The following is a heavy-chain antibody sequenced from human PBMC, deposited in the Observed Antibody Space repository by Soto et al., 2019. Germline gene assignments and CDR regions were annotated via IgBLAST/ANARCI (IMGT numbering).Heavy chain of an antibody. CDR3: ARHHVRGRTIAGAAEF. CDR1: GGYLSGYY. D-gene: IGHD1-26*01. V-gene: IGHV4-34*01. CDR2: INHSGNT. J-gene: IGHJ4*02. Sequence: PSETLSLTCAVYGGYLSGYYLSWIRQHPGKALEWLGEINHSGNTNYNPSLKSRVTISVDTSKNQLFLNLSSVTAADTAMYYCARHHVRGRTIAGAAEFWGQGTLVTVSS.